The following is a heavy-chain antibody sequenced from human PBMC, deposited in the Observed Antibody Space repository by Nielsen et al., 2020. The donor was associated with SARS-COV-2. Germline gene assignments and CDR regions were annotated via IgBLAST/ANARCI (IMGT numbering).Heavy chain of an antibody. Sequence: SETLSLTCTVSGDSISSGDYYWSWIRQPPGKGLEWITYIYHSGSTYYNPSLKSRVTISVDTSKNQFSLKLSSVTPEDTAVYYCARVRGPYYFDYWGQGTLVTVSS. CDR2: IYHSGST. CDR3: ARVRGPYYFDY. V-gene: IGHV4-30-4*01. D-gene: IGHD3-10*01. J-gene: IGHJ4*02. CDR1: GDSISSGDYY.